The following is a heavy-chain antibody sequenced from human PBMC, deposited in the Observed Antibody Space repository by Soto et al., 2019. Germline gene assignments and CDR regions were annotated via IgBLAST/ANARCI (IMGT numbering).Heavy chain of an antibody. Sequence: GGSLRLSCAGSGFSFSDHYMGWIRQTPGKGLEWISYISSSSSYEHYADSVKGRFTISRDNAKNSLYLQMNGLRVEDTAVYFCARVMYDSVGYYFDFWGQGTRVTVSS. CDR3: ARVMYDSVGYYFDF. D-gene: IGHD3-22*01. J-gene: IGHJ4*02. CDR2: ISSSSSYE. V-gene: IGHV3-11*06. CDR1: GFSFSDHY.